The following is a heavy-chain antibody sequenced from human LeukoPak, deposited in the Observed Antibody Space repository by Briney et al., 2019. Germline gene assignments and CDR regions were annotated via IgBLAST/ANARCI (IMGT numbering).Heavy chain of an antibody. J-gene: IGHJ3*02. CDR2: ISGSSNYI. V-gene: IGHV3-21*01. CDR1: GFTFSSYS. Sequence: GGSLRLSCAASGFTFSSYSMNWVRQAPGKGLEWVSSISGSSNYIYYGDSVKGRFTISRDNAKNSLYLQMDSLRAEDTAVYYCARDLAWDAFDIWGQGTMVTVSS. CDR3: ARDLAWDAFDI.